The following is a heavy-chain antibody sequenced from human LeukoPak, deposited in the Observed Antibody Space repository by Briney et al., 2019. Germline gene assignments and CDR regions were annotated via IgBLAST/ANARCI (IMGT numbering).Heavy chain of an antibody. J-gene: IGHJ4*02. Sequence: GGSLRLSCAASGFTFSSNEMNWVRQAPGKGLECVSYISSSGGTMFYADSVKGRFTISRDNAKNSVYLQMNSLRAEDTAVYYCAKDSLDYWGQGTLVTVSS. V-gene: IGHV3-48*03. CDR2: ISSSGGTM. CDR3: AKDSLDY. CDR1: GFTFSSNE.